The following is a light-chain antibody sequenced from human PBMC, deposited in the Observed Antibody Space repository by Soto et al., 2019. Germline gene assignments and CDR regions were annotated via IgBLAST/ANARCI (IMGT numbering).Light chain of an antibody. V-gene: IGKV1-33*01. Sequence: DIQMTQSPSSLSASVGDRVTITCQASQGSNNFVNWYHQKPGKAPKLLIYVASNLETGAPSRFSGSGSVTDFTFTISSLQAEDIGTYYCQQYHSLPLTFGGGTKVEIK. J-gene: IGKJ4*01. CDR2: VAS. CDR1: QGSNNF. CDR3: QQYHSLPLT.